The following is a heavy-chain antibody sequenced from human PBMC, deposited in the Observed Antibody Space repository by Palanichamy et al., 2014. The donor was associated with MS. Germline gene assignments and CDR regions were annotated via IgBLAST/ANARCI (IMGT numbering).Heavy chain of an antibody. CDR2: ISSKSSYK. Sequence: EVQLVESGGGLVKPGGSLRLSCAASGFTFSSYSMNWVRQAPGKGLEWVSYISSKSSYKYYADSVKGRFTISRDNSKNSLSLEMNSLRAEDTAMYYCTSGIKGCDGGDCHASIYWGQGTPVTVSS. J-gene: IGHJ4*02. V-gene: IGHV3-21*02. D-gene: IGHD2-21*02. CDR3: TSGIKGCDGGDCHASIY. CDR1: GFTFSSYS.